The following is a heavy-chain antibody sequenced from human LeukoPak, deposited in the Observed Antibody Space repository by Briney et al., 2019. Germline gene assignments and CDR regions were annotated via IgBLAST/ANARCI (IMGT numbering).Heavy chain of an antibody. Sequence: GGSLRLSCAVSGFTFRTYWMSWVRQAPGKGLEWVANIKQDGSEKYYVDSVKGRFTISRDNAKNTLYLQMNSLRAEDTAVYYCARVRDYTPEYFQHWGQGTLVTVSS. V-gene: IGHV3-7*01. J-gene: IGHJ1*01. CDR2: IKQDGSEK. CDR1: GFTFRTYW. D-gene: IGHD3-3*01. CDR3: ARVRDYTPEYFQH.